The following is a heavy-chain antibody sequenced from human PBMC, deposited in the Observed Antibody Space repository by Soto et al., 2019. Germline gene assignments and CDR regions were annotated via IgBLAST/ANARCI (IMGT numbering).Heavy chain of an antibody. CDR2: ISSSSSYI. V-gene: IGHV3-21*01. Sequence: EVQLVESGGGLVKPGGSLRLSCAASGFTFSTYTMNWVRQAPGKVLEWVSSISSSSSYISYADSVKGRFTISRDNAKKSLYLQMNSLRADETAVYYCARGLGLTAASLDYWGQGTLVTVSS. J-gene: IGHJ4*02. D-gene: IGHD2-21*02. CDR3: ARGLGLTAASLDY. CDR1: GFTFSTYT.